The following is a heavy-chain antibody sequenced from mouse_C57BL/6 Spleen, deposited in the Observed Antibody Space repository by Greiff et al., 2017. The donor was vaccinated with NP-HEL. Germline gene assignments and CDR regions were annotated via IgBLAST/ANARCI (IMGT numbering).Heavy chain of an antibody. Sequence: QVQLQQSGAELVRPGASVTLSCKASGYTFTDYEMHWVKQTPVHGLEWIGAIDPETGGTAYNQKFKGKARLTADKSSSTAYMELRSLTSEDSAVYYCRRRYDGSSYWYVECWGTGTTVTVSS. CDR2: IDPETGGT. D-gene: IGHD1-1*01. J-gene: IGHJ1*03. V-gene: IGHV1-15*01. CDR3: RRRYDGSSYWYVEC. CDR1: GYTFTDYE.